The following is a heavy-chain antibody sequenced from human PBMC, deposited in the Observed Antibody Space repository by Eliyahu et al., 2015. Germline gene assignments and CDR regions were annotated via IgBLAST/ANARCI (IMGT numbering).Heavy chain of an antibody. J-gene: IGHJ4*02. Sequence: EVQLVESGXGXVQPGGSLRLSXAASGXPXSSDWMSWVRQAPGKGLEWVSSISSXSSYIYYADSVKGRFTISRDNAKNSLYLQMNSLRAEDTAVYYCARDGGTGDYPYFDYWGQGTLVTVSS. CDR1: GXPXSSDW. D-gene: IGHD4-17*01. CDR3: ARDGGTGDYPYFDY. CDR2: ISSXSSYI. V-gene: IGHV3-21*01.